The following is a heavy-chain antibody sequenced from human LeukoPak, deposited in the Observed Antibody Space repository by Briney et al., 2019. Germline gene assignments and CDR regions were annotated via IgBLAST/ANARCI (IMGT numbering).Heavy chain of an antibody. CDR3: ANVQVTTNYYFEY. CDR1: GFTFSNYA. J-gene: IGHJ4*02. CDR2: IGANGANT. Sequence: GGSLRLSCAASGFTFSNYATSWVRQAPGKGLEWVSTIGANGANTFYADSVRGRFTISRDNSKNTLYLQMNSLRAEDTAVYYCANVQVTTNYYFEYWGQGTVVTVSS. V-gene: IGHV3-23*01. D-gene: IGHD4-17*01.